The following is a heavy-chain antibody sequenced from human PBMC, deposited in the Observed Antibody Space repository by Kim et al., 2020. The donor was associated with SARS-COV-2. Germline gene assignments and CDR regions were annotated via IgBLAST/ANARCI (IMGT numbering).Heavy chain of an antibody. CDR2: IYPGDSDT. Sequence: GESLKISCKGSGYSFTSYWIGWVRQMPGKGLEWMGIIYPGDSDTRYSPSFQGQVTISADKSISTAYLQWSSLKASDTAMYYCARVGAWRWLQLDAFDIWGQWTMVTVSS. J-gene: IGHJ3*02. CDR1: GYSFTSYW. CDR3: ARVGAWRWLQLDAFDI. V-gene: IGHV5-51*01. D-gene: IGHD1-1*01.